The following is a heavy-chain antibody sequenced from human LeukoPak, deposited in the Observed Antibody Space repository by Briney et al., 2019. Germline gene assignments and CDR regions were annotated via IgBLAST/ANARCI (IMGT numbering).Heavy chain of an antibody. J-gene: IGHJ4*02. Sequence: ASVKVSCKASGYTFNIYDISWVRQPPGQGLEWIGWINVYNVNTNYAQKFQGRVTMTTDTSTNTAYMELMSLTSDDTAVYYCARLYRGTPLPDLDYWGQGTLVTVSS. CDR2: INVYNVNT. CDR1: GYTFNIYD. V-gene: IGHV1-18*01. D-gene: IGHD1-26*01. CDR3: ARLYRGTPLPDLDY.